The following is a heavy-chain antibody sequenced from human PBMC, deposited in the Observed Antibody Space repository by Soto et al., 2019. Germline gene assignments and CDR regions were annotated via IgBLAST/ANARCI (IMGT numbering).Heavy chain of an antibody. CDR1: GYTFTNYS. CDR3: ARGLGYSSSWYETLYFHD. CDR2: INAGNGNT. D-gene: IGHD6-13*01. Sequence: GGSVKVSFKASGYTFTNYSIHWVRQAPGQRLEWMGWINAGNGNTKYSQKFQGRVTVTRDTSASTGYMELSNLRSEDTAVYYCARGLGYSSSWYETLYFHDRGQGTLVTVSS. V-gene: IGHV1-3*01. J-gene: IGHJ1*01.